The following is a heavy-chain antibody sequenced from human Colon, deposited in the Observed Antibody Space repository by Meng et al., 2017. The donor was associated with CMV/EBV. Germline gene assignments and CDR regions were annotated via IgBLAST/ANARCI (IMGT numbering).Heavy chain of an antibody. D-gene: IGHD1-1*01. CDR1: GFTFKEHY. V-gene: IGHV3-72*01. Sequence: TSGFTFKEHYLDWFRQAPGKGLEWLCRMRNRAHGYTTEYAASVKGRFTISRDDSKASLYLQMSSLKTEDTATYYCARDSHNYYFDYWGQGTLVTVSS. CDR3: ARDSHNYYFDY. CDR2: MRNRAHGYTT. J-gene: IGHJ4*02.